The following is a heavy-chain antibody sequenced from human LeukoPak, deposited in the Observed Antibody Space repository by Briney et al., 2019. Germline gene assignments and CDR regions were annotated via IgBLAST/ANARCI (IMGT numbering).Heavy chain of an antibody. Sequence: GGSLRLSCAASGFTFSSYAMHWVRQAPGKGLEWVALISYDGSNKYYADSVKGRFTISRDNSKNTLYLQMNSLRAEDTAVYYCASKSYWGQGTLVTVSS. V-gene: IGHV3-30-3*01. CDR2: ISYDGSNK. J-gene: IGHJ4*02. CDR1: GFTFSSYA. CDR3: ASKSY.